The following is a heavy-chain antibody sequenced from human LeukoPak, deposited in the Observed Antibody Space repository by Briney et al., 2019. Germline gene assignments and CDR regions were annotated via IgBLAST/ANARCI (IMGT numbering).Heavy chain of an antibody. CDR1: GYTFTGYY. CDR3: ARDPPYYDILTGSLDY. CDR2: INPNSGGT. D-gene: IGHD3-9*01. V-gene: IGHV1-2*02. J-gene: IGHJ4*02. Sequence: ASVKVSCKTSGYTFTGYYIYWVRQAPGQGLEWMGWINPNSGGTNYPQKFQGRVTMTRDTSISTAYMDLTRLRSDDTAVYYCARDPPYYDILTGSLDYWGQGTLVTVSS.